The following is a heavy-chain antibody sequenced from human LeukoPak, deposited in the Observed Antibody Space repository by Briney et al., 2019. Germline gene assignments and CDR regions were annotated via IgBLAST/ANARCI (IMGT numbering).Heavy chain of an antibody. CDR1: GFTFSDDY. CDR3: ARDLVGGPLNY. V-gene: IGHV3-11*04. J-gene: IGHJ4*02. CDR2: ISSSGSTM. Sequence: GGSLRLSCAASGFTFSDDYMSWIRQAPGKGLEWVSYISSSGSTMYYADSVKGRFTIFRDNAKKALYLQMNSLRAEDTAVYYCARDLVGGPLNYWGQGNLVTVSS. D-gene: IGHD2-15*01.